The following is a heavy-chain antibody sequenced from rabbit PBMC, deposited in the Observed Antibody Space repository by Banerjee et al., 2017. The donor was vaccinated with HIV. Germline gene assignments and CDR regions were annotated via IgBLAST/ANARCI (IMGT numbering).Heavy chain of an antibody. CDR3: ARTASSYYRGFNL. Sequence: QEQLVESGGGLVQPEGSLTLTCTASGIDFSGGYYMCWVRQAPGKGLEWLACIDSGGSTWYASWVNGRFTISKASSTTVTLQMTSLTAADTATYFCARTASSYYRGFNLWGPGTLVTVS. CDR1: GIDFSGGYY. V-gene: IGHV1S45*01. CDR2: IDSGGST. D-gene: IGHD8-1*01. J-gene: IGHJ4*01.